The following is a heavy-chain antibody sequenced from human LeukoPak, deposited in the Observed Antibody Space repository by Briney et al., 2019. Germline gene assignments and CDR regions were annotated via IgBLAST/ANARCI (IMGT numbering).Heavy chain of an antibody. Sequence: PGGSLRLSCAASGFTFSSYAMSWVRQAPGKGLEWVSTISESGSNTYYADSVKGRFTISRDNSKNTLYLQMNSLRAEDTAIYYCARDRPGDGYNSDWGQGTLVTVSS. D-gene: IGHD5-12*01. CDR2: ISESGSNT. V-gene: IGHV3-23*01. CDR3: ARDRPGDGYNSD. CDR1: GFTFSSYA. J-gene: IGHJ4*02.